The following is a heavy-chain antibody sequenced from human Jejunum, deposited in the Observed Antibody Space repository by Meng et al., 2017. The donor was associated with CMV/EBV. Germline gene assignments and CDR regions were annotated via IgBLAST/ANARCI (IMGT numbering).Heavy chain of an antibody. V-gene: IGHV4-59*01. J-gene: IGHJ4*02. CDR2: IYYSGST. CDR3: ARITLDYDFWGGSYYFDS. Sequence: SYYWSWIRQPPGKGLEWIGRIYYSGSTNYNPSLKSRVTISVDSSKNQFSLKLTSVTAADTAVYHCARITLDYDFWGGSYYFDSWGQGARVTVSS. CDR1: SYY. D-gene: IGHD3-3*01.